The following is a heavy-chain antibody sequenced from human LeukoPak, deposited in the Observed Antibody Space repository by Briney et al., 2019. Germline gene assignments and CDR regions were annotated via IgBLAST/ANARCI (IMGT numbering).Heavy chain of an antibody. J-gene: IGHJ4*02. CDR1: GFAFSSYA. D-gene: IGHD5-18*01. CDR2: ITGSVGST. V-gene: IGHV3-23*01. Sequence: PGGSLRLSCGASGFAFSSYAMSWVRQAPGKELEWVSAITGSVGSTSYADSVRGRFTISRDNSKNTLFLQMNSLRAEDTAVYYCAKGMSDTSMFAFDYWGQGTPVTVSS. CDR3: AKGMSDTSMFAFDY.